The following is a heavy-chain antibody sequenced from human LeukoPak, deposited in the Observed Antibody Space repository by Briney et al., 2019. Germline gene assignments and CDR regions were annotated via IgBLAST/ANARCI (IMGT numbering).Heavy chain of an antibody. Sequence: SVKVSCKASGGTFSSYAISWVRQAPGQGFGGMGGIIPIFGTANYAQKFQGRVTITADESTSTAYMELSSLRSEDTAVYYCATDTETRLVLDYWGQGTLVTVSS. CDR1: GGTFSSYA. J-gene: IGHJ4*02. CDR3: ATDTETRLVLDY. CDR2: IIPIFGTA. V-gene: IGHV1-69*13. D-gene: IGHD4-17*01.